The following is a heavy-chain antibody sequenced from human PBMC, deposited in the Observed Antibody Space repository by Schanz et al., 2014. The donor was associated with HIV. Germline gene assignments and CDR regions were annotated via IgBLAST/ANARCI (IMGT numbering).Heavy chain of an antibody. Sequence: EVHLVESGGRLVKPGESLILSCITSGFTLNGYSMNWVRQAPGKGLEWVSTISYSGTNTYYSDSVKGRFTISRDNSKNTLYLQMDSLRSEDTAVYYCARGHTSGLFQGGPDSWGQGTLVTVSS. J-gene: IGHJ4*02. D-gene: IGHD6-19*01. V-gene: IGHV3-21*01. CDR3: ARGHTSGLFQGGPDS. CDR1: GFTLNGYS. CDR2: ISYSGTNT.